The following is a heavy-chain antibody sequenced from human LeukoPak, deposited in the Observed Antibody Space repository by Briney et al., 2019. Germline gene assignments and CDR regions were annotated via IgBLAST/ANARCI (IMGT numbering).Heavy chain of an antibody. D-gene: IGHD2-2*01. CDR3: ARDREGSGVVPAAIYFYYMDG. CDR2: INPNSGGT. J-gene: IGHJ6*03. CDR1: GYTFTGYY. V-gene: IGHV1-2*02. Sequence: ASVKVSCKASGYTFTGYYMHWVRQAPGQGLEWMGWINPNSGGTNYAQKFQGRVTMTRDTSISTAYMELSRLRSDDTAVYYCARDREGSGVVPAAIYFYYMDGWGKGTTVTVSS.